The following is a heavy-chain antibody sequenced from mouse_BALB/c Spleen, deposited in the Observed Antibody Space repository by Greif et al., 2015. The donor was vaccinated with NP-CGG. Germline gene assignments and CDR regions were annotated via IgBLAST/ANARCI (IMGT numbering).Heavy chain of an antibody. CDR1: GFTFSSFG. CDR3: ARGYYGNHYAMDY. CDR2: ISSGSSTI. D-gene: IGHD2-1*01. J-gene: IGHJ4*01. Sequence: EVHPVESGGGLVQPGGSRKLSCAASGFTFSSFGMHWVRQAPEKGLEWVAYISSGSSTIYYADTVKGRFTIPRDNPKNTLFLQMTSLRSEDTAMYYCARGYYGNHYAMDYWGQGTSVTVSS. V-gene: IGHV5-17*02.